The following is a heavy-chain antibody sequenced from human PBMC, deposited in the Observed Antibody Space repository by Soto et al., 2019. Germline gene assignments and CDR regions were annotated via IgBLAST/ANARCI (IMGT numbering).Heavy chain of an antibody. D-gene: IGHD1-26*01. V-gene: IGHV4-39*07. CDR2: INHSGST. Sequence: SETLSLTCTVSGGSISSGDYYWSWIRQPPGKGLEWSGEINHSGSTNYNPSLKSRVTISVDTSKNQFSLKLSSVTAADTAVYYCARAAEVGRYYYYYYMDVWGKGTTVTVSS. J-gene: IGHJ6*03. CDR1: GGSISSGDYY. CDR3: ARAAEVGRYYYYYYMDV.